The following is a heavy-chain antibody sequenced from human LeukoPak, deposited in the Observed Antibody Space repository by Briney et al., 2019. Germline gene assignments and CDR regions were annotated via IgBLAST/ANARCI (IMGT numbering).Heavy chain of an antibody. J-gene: IGHJ4*02. V-gene: IGHV3-33*01. CDR1: GFTFSSYG. Sequence: PGGSLRLSCAASGFTFSSYGMHWVRQAPGKGLEWVAVIWYDGSNKYYGDSVKGRFTTSRDNSKNTLYLQMNSLRAEDTAVYYCASAYYYDSSGSYWGQGTLVTVSS. CDR2: IWYDGSNK. CDR3: ASAYYYDSSGSY. D-gene: IGHD3-22*01.